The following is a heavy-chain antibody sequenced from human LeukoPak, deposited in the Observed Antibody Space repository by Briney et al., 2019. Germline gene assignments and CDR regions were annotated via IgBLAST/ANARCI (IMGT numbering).Heavy chain of an antibody. CDR2: ISGSGGST. CDR1: GFTFSSYA. CDR3: AKVGGSGSYYPFDY. V-gene: IGHV3-23*01. D-gene: IGHD1-26*01. Sequence: LPGGSLRLSCAASGFTFSSYAVSWVRQAPGKGLEWVSAISGSGGSTYYADSVKGRFTISRDNSKNTLYLQMNSLRAEDTAVYYCAKVGGSGSYYPFDYWGQGTLVTVSS. J-gene: IGHJ4*02.